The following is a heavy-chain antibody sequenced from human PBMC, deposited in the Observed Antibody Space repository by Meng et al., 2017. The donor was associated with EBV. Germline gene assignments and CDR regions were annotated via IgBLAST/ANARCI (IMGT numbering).Heavy chain of an antibody. V-gene: IGHV1-69*01. D-gene: IGHD3-10*01. J-gene: IGHJ4*02. CDR2: LIPMSGAP. CDR1: GGPFRSDA. Sequence: QVQGGQSGAEVKRPGSSVKIPCKTSGGPFRSDAVSWVRQGPGQGLEWLGGLIPMSGAPHYAQKFQDRVTITADEYTRTHYMELSSLRSDDTAMYYCASESGRGFTPDFWGQGTLVTVSS. CDR3: ASESGRGFTPDF.